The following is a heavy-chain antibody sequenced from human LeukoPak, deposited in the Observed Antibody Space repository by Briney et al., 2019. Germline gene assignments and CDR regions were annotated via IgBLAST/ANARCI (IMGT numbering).Heavy chain of an antibody. CDR2: ISTSSSYI. V-gene: IGHV3-21*01. CDR3: ARASSSWYYFDY. CDR1: GFTLTNNF. Sequence: GGSLRLSCAASGFTLTNNFMSWVRQVPGKGLEWVSFISTSSSYIYYADSVKGRFTISRDNAKNSLYLQMNSLRAEDTAVYYCARASSSWYYFDYWGQGTLVTVSS. J-gene: IGHJ4*02. D-gene: IGHD6-13*01.